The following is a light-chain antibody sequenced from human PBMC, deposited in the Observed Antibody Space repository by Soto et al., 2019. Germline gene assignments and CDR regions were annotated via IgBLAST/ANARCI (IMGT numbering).Light chain of an antibody. J-gene: IGKJ5*01. CDR1: QSVSNNY. V-gene: IGKV3-20*01. CDR3: LQYETHWT. Sequence: EIVLTQSPGTLSLSPGERATLSSRPSQSVSNNYLAWYQPKPGQAPWXLIYGASNTATGTPERFSGSWSGTDFTLTISSLQPDDFATYYCLQYETHWTFGQGTRLEIK. CDR2: GAS.